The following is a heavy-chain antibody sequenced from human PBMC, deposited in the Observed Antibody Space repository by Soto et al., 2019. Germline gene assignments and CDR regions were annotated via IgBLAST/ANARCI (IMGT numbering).Heavy chain of an antibody. CDR1: GFTFRSFG. V-gene: IGHV3-30*18. J-gene: IGHJ4*02. CDR2: ISYDGRNK. CDR3: AKDGTSGSADY. D-gene: IGHD3-22*01. Sequence: QVQLVESGEGLVQPGRSVRLSCAPSGFTFRSFGIHGVRQAPGTGLEWVAVISYDGRNKYYADSVKGRFTISRDNSKNTLYLQMNSLRDEDTAVYYCAKDGTSGSADYWGQGTLVTVSS.